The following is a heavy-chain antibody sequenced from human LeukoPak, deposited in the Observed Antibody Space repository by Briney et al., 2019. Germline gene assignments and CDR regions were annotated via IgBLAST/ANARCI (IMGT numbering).Heavy chain of an antibody. V-gene: IGHV3-23*01. J-gene: IGHJ4*02. D-gene: IGHD3-9*01. CDR3: AKDPYLTGYYLF. CDR2: ISGSGDTT. Sequence: PGGSLRLSCAASGFTFSSYAMNWVRQAPGKGLEWVSFISGSGDTTYYADSVKGRFTISRDNSENTLYLQMNSLRAEDTAVYYCAKDPYLTGYYLFWGQGTLVTVSS. CDR1: GFTFSSYA.